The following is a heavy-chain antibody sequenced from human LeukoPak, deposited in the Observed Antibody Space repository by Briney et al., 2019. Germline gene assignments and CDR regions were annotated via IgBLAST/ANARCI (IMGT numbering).Heavy chain of an antibody. V-gene: IGHV1-8*01. CDR2: MNPNSGNT. CDR3: ARNLISYLPGAFDI. D-gene: IGHD1-26*01. J-gene: IGHJ3*02. CDR1: GYTFTSYD. Sequence: GASVKVSCKASGYTFTSYDINWVRQAPGQGLEWMGWMNPNSGNTGYAQKFQGGVTMTRNTSISTAYMELSSLRSEDTAVYYCARNLISYLPGAFDIWGQGTMVTVSS.